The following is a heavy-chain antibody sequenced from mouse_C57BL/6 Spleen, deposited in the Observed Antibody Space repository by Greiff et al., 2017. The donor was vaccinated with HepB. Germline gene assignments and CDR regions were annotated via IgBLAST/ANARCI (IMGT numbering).Heavy chain of an antibody. CDR1: GFSLTSYG. CDR3: ARHMDGPLYAMDY. Sequence: VKLMESGPGLVAPSQSLSITCTVSGFSLTSYGVHWVRQPPGKGLEWLVVIWSDGSTTYNSALKSRLSISKDNSKSQVFLKMNSLQTDDTAMYYCARHMDGPLYAMDYWGQGTSVTVSS. V-gene: IGHV2-6-1*01. J-gene: IGHJ4*01. CDR2: IWSDGST. D-gene: IGHD1-1*02.